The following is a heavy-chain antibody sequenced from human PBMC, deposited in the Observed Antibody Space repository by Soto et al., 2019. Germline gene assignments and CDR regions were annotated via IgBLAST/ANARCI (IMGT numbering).Heavy chain of an antibody. CDR3: ASTYYYDSSGYFSPGTFDY. J-gene: IGHJ4*02. CDR2: IYYSGST. Sequence: QVQLQESGPGLVKPSQTLSLTCTVSGGSISSGDYYWSWIRQPPGKGLEWLGYIYYSGSTYYNPSLKSRVTITVDTSKNQFSLKLSSVTAADTAVYYCASTYYYDSSGYFSPGTFDYWGQGTLVTVSS. CDR1: GGSISSGDYY. D-gene: IGHD3-22*01. V-gene: IGHV4-30-4*01.